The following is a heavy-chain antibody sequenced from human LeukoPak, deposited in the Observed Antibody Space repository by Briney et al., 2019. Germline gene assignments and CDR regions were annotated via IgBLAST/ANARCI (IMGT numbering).Heavy chain of an antibody. CDR3: AKVRERGYSSKPFDL. Sequence: ASVKVSCKASGYTFTSYAVNWVRQAPGQGLEWMGWINANTGGTSYAQKFQDGVTMTRNTSINTAYMELSGLRSDDTAVYYCAKVRERGYSSKPFDLWGQGTMVTVSS. CDR1: GYTFTSYA. J-gene: IGHJ3*01. D-gene: IGHD5-18*01. CDR2: INANTGGT. V-gene: IGHV1-2*02.